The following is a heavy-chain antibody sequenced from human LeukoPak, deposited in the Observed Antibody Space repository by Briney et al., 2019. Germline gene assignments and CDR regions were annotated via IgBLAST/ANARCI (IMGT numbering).Heavy chain of an antibody. Sequence: GASVKVSCKASGYTFTSYDINWVRQATGQGLEWMGWMNPNSGNTGYAQEFQGRVTMTRSTSISTAYMELSSLRSEDTAVYYCARVRSAYRYSSSWYFFTFWGQGTLVTVSS. D-gene: IGHD6-13*01. CDR3: ARVRSAYRYSSSWYFFTF. V-gene: IGHV1-8*01. J-gene: IGHJ4*02. CDR2: MNPNSGNT. CDR1: GYTFTSYD.